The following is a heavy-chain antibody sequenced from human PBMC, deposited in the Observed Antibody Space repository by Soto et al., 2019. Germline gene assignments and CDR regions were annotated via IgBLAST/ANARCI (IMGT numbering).Heavy chain of an antibody. V-gene: IGHV5-51*01. CDR2: IYPGDSDT. Sequence: GESLKISCKGSGYSFTSYWIGWVRQMPGKGLEWMGIIYPGDSDTRYSPSFQGQVTISADKSISPAYLHWSSLKASDTAMYYCARGVGAMYYYYYGMDVWGQGTTVTVSS. CDR3: ARGVGAMYYYYYGMDV. D-gene: IGHD1-26*01. J-gene: IGHJ6*02. CDR1: GYSFTSYW.